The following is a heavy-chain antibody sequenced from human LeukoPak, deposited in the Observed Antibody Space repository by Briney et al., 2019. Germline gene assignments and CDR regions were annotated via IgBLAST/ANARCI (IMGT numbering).Heavy chain of an antibody. V-gene: IGHV4-34*01. CDR2: INHSGST. J-gene: IGHJ5*02. D-gene: IGHD3-10*01. CDR3: ARGVAGEMSYGSGRKNWFDP. CDR1: GGSFSGYY. Sequence: PSETLSLTCAVYGGSFSGYYWSWIRQPPGKGLEWIGEINHSGSTNCNPSLKSRVTISVDTSKNQFSLKLSSVTAADTAVYYCARGVAGEMSYGSGRKNWFDPWGQGTLVTVSS.